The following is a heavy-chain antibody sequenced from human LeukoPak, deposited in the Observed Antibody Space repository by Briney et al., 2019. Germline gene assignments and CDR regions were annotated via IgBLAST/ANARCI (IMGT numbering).Heavy chain of an antibody. CDR1: GFTFSSYS. D-gene: IGHD6-19*01. V-gene: IGHV3-21*01. J-gene: IGHJ3*02. CDR3: ARDLITVAGTPGRAFDI. CDR2: ISSSSSYI. Sequence: PGGSLRLSCAASGFTFSSYSMNWVRQAPGKGLEWVSSISSSSSYIYYADSVKGRFTISRDNAKNSLYLQMNSLRAEDTAVYYCARDLITVAGTPGRAFDIWGQGTMVTVSS.